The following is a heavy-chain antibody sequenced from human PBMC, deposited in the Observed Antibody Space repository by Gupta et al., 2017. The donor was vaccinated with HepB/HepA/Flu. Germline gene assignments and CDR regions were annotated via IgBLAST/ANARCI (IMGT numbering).Heavy chain of an antibody. J-gene: IGHJ4*02. V-gene: IGHV3-48*03. CDR1: GFTFSSFE. CDR3: AREAVASY. Sequence: EVQLVESGGGLVQPGGSLRISCAASGFTFSSFEMTCVRQAPGKGLEWVSCISSSGSTISYADAVKGRFPIFINNAQKSLYLQMKSLRAEDTAIYYCAREAVASYWGQGTLVTVSS. CDR2: ISSSGSTI. D-gene: IGHD6-19*01.